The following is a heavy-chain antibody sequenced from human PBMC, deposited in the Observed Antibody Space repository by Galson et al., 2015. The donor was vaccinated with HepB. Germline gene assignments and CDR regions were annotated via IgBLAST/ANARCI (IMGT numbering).Heavy chain of an antibody. Sequence: SLRLSCAASGFTFSDYYMSWIRQAPGKGPEWVSYISSSGRTIYYADSVKGRFTISRDNAKNSVYLQMNSLRAEDTAVYYCARVSKRDTYYYGAGSYSYFDNWCQGTLVTVSS. V-gene: IGHV3-11*01. CDR1: GFTFSDYY. CDR2: ISSSGRTI. CDR3: ARVSKRDTYYYGAGSYSYFDN. J-gene: IGHJ4*02. D-gene: IGHD3-10*01.